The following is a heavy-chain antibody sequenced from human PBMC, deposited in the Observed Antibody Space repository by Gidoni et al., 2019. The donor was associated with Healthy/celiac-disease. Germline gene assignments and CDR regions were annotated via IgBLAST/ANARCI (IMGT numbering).Heavy chain of an antibody. CDR1: GGTFRSYA. CDR2: IIPIFGTA. D-gene: IGHD3-16*02. V-gene: IGHV1-69*01. J-gene: IGHJ4*02. Sequence: QVQLVQSGAEVQKPGSSVKVSCKASGGTFRSYAISWVRQAPGQGLEWMGGIIPIFGTANYAQKFQGRVTITADESTSTAYMELSSLRSEDTAVYYCARGLSGHLGELSFHFDYWGQGTLVTVSS. CDR3: ARGLSGHLGELSFHFDY.